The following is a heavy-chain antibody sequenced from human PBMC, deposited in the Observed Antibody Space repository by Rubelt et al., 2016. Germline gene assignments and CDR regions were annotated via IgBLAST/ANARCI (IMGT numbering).Heavy chain of an antibody. V-gene: IGHV4-34*01. Sequence: QVQLQESGPGLVKPSETLSLTCAVYGGSFSGYYWSWIRQPPGKGLEWIGEINHSGSTNYNPSLKSRVTISVGTSKNQFSLKLSSVTAADTAVYYCARGYCTNGVCYGGDYWGQGTLVTVSS. CDR1: GGSFSGYY. CDR2: INHSGST. D-gene: IGHD2-8*01. CDR3: ARGYCTNGVCYGGDY. J-gene: IGHJ4*02.